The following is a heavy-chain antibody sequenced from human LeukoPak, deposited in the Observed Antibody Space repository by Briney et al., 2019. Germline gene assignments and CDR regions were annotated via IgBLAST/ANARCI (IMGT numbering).Heavy chain of an antibody. J-gene: IGHJ4*02. D-gene: IGHD2-15*01. CDR2: IWYDGSNK. V-gene: IGHV3-33*01. CDR3: ARAGYCSGGSCYGKDY. Sequence: GGSLRLSCAASGFTFSSYGMHWVRQAPGKGLEWVAVIWYDGSNKYYADSVKGRFTISRDNSKNTLYLQMNSLRAEDTAVFYCARAGYCSGGSCYGKDYWGQGTLVTVSS. CDR1: GFTFSSYG.